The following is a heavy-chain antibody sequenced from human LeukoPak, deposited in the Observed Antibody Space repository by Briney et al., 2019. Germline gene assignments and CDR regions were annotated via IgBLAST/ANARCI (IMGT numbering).Heavy chain of an antibody. CDR3: ARDPSSRGNFDY. J-gene: IGHJ4*02. CDR1: GYTFTSYD. Sequence: ASVKVSCKASGYTFTSYDINWVRQAPGQGLEWMGWINPNSGDTNYAQKFQGRVTMTRDMSINTAYVELGRLRSDDTAVYYCARDPSSRGNFDYWGQGTLVTVSS. D-gene: IGHD5-24*01. V-gene: IGHV1-2*02. CDR2: INPNSGDT.